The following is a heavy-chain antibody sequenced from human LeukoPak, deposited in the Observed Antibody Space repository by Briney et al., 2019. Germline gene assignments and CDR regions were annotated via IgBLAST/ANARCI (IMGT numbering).Heavy chain of an antibody. CDR3: ARGRECSSSSYEDAFDI. J-gene: IGHJ3*02. D-gene: IGHD6-13*01. CDR1: GGSISSYY. CDR2: IYYSGST. V-gene: IGHV4-59*01. Sequence: SETLSLTCAVSGGSISSYYWSWIRQPPGKGLEWIGYIYYSGSTNYNPSLKSRVTISVDMSKNQFSLKLSSVTAADTAVYYCARGRECSSSSYEDAFDIWGQGTMVTVSS.